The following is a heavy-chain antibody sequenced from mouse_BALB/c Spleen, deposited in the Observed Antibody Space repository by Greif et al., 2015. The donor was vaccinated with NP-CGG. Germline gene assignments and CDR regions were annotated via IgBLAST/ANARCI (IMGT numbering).Heavy chain of an antibody. J-gene: IGHJ1*01. V-gene: IGHV1S81*02. CDR1: GYTFTTYW. D-gene: IGHD2-3*01. CDR2: INPSNGRT. Sequence: QVQLQQSGAELVKPGASVKLTCKASGYTFTTYWMHWVKQRPGQGLEWIGEINPSNGRTNYNENFKSKATLTVDKSSSTAYMQLSSLTSEDSAVYYCARGGYYDWYCDVWGAGTTVTVSS. CDR3: ARGGYYDWYCDV.